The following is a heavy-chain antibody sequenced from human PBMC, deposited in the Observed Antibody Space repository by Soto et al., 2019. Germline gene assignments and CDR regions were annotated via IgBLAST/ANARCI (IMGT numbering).Heavy chain of an antibody. CDR1: GGSISSGDYY. V-gene: IGHV4-30-4*01. CDR2: IYYSGST. J-gene: IGHJ6*02. D-gene: IGHD3-10*01. CDR3: ARDYYGSGTYYYYGMDV. Sequence: PSETLSLTCTVSGGSISSGDYYWSWIRQPPGKGLEWIGYIYYSGSTYYNPSLKSRVTISVGTSKNQFSLKLSSVTAADTAVYYCARDYYGSGTYYYYGMDVWGQGTTVTVSS.